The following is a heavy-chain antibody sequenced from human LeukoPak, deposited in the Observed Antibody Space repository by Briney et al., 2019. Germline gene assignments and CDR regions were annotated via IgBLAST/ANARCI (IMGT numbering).Heavy chain of an antibody. CDR2: ISAYNGNT. V-gene: IGHV1-18*01. D-gene: IGHD2-21*02. Sequence: SVKVSCKASGYTFTSYGISWVRQAPGQGLEWMGWISAYNGNTNYAQKLQGRVTMTTDTSTSTAYMELRSLRSDDTAVYYCARGLNIVVVTAPMDVWGQGTTVTVSS. CDR1: GYTFTSYG. CDR3: ARGLNIVVVTAPMDV. J-gene: IGHJ6*02.